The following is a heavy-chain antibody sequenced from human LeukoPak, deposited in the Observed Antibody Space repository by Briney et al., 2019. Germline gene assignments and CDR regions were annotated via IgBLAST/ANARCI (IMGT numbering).Heavy chain of an antibody. V-gene: IGHV4-61*02. CDR3: ARDRRDGYNLYYFDL. D-gene: IGHD5-24*01. Sequence: PSETLSLTCTVSGGSLYSGSYYWGWIRQHAGKGQEWIGRIYTSGSTNYNPSLKSRVTISVDTSKNQFSLKLSSVTAADTAVYYCARDRRDGYNLYYFDLWGQGTLVTVSS. CDR2: IYTSGST. CDR1: GGSLYSGSYY. J-gene: IGHJ4*02.